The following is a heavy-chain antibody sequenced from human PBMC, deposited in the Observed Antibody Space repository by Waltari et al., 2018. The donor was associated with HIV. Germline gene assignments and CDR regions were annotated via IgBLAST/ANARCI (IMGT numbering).Heavy chain of an antibody. V-gene: IGHV3-7*01. CDR1: GFTFSSYW. CDR3: ASLYCSGGSCYDY. Sequence: EVQLVESGGGLVQPGGSLRLSCAASGFTFSSYWMTWVRQAPGKGVGWVANIKQGGSEKYYADSVKGRFTISRDNAKNSLYLQMNSLRAEDTAVYYCASLYCSGGSCYDYWGQGTLVTVSS. CDR2: IKQGGSEK. J-gene: IGHJ4*02. D-gene: IGHD2-15*01.